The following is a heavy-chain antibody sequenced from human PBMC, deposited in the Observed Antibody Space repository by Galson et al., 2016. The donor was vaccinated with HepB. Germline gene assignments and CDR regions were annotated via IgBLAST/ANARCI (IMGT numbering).Heavy chain of an antibody. V-gene: IGHV3-48*02. CDR3: ARDTAVYARSSDMDV. D-gene: IGHD2-8*01. CDR2: ISDSSTHI. Sequence: SLRLSCAASGFTFSTYGMNWVRQAPGKGLEWVSYISDSSTHIYYIDSVRGRFTISRDNAKNSLYLQMNSLRDEDTAVYYCARDTAVYARSSDMDVWGRGTTVTVSS. CDR1: GFTFSTYG. J-gene: IGHJ6*02.